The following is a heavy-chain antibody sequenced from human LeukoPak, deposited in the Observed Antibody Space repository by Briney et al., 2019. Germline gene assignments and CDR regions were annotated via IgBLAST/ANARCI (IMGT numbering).Heavy chain of an antibody. CDR1: GLRFRSYA. V-gene: IGHV3-23*01. Sequence: GGSLRLSCVASGLRFRSYAMNWVRQAPGKGLEWVSAISGSGGSTYYADSVKGRFTISRDNSKNTLYLQMNSLRAEDTAVYYCAKELRFLEWLLDGGTFDYWGQGTLVTVSS. CDR2: ISGSGGST. CDR3: AKELRFLEWLLDGGTFDY. D-gene: IGHD3-3*01. J-gene: IGHJ4*02.